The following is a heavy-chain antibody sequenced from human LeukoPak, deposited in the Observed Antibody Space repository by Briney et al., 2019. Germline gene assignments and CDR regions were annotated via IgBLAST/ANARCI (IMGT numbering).Heavy chain of an antibody. V-gene: IGHV4-59*01. D-gene: IGHD3-9*01. CDR1: GGSISSYY. CDR3: ARVFDILTGYAGGNWFDP. Sequence: PSETLSLTYTVSGGSISSYYWSWIRQPPGKGLEWIGYIYYSGSTNYNPSLKSRVTISVDTSKNQFSLKLSSVTAADTAVYYCARVFDILTGYAGGNWFDPWGQGTLVTVSS. J-gene: IGHJ5*02. CDR2: IYYSGST.